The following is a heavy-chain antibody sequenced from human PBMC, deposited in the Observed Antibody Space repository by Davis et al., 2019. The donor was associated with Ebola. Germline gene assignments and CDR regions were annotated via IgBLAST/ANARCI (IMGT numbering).Heavy chain of an antibody. CDR2: IRSKSAGGTI. D-gene: IGHD4-17*01. V-gene: IGHV3-15*01. CDR1: GFTSTRYA. J-gene: IGHJ6*02. Sequence: PGGSLRLSCAASGFTSTRYAMSWVRQAPGKGLEWVGRIRSKSAGGTIEYAAPVKGRFTISRDDSKNTLYLQLNTLKTEDTALYYCATDRVVGDYYYNGMDVWGQGTTVTVSS. CDR3: ATDRVVGDYYYNGMDV.